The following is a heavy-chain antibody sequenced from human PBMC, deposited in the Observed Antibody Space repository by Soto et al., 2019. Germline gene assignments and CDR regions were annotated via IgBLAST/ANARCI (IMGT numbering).Heavy chain of an antibody. CDR2: VNDRGGST. CDR1: GFTFWNFA. V-gene: IGHV3-23*01. Sequence: EVQLLESGGGLVQPGGSLRLSCSTSGFTFWNFAMAWVRQGPGKGLEWVSTVNDRGGSTYYADSVKGRFTISSDDSENTLHLQMSSLRTDDTAIYYCARWGSGTNFYYHYAMDVWGQGTTVTVSS. J-gene: IGHJ6*02. CDR3: ARWGSGTNFYYHYAMDV. D-gene: IGHD3-16*01.